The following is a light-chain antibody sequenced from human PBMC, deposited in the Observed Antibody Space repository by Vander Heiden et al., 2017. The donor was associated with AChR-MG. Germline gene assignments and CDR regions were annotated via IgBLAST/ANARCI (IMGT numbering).Light chain of an antibody. Sequence: SYAPTQPPSLSVSPGQTARITCPGDALPKKYAYWYQQKPGQAPVLVIYKDSERPSGIPERFSGSSSGTTVTLTISGVQAEDEADYYCQSADSSGTYCVFGTGTKVTVL. CDR1: ALPKKY. J-gene: IGLJ1*01. CDR2: KDS. V-gene: IGLV3-25*03. CDR3: QSADSSGTYCV.